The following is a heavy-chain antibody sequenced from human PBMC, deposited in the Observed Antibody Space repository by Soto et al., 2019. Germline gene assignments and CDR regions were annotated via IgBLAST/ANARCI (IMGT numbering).Heavy chain of an antibody. CDR2: INSDGSDT. CDR3: ARGVLEGVSPGGWFDP. Sequence: GGSLRLSCAASGFTFSSYWMHWVRQAPGKGLVWVSRINSDGSDTSYADSVKGRFTISRDNAKNSLYLQMNSLRAEDTAVYYCARGVLEGVSPGGWFDPWGQGTLVTVSS. D-gene: IGHD2-15*01. J-gene: IGHJ5*02. V-gene: IGHV3-74*01. CDR1: GFTFSSYW.